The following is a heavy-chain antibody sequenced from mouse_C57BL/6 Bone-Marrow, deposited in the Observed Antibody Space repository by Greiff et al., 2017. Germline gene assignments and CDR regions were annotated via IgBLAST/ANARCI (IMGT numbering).Heavy chain of an antibody. CDR3: AISDNWGPYYYAMDY. J-gene: IGHJ4*01. CDR1: GYTFTSYW. CDR2: IHPNSGST. V-gene: IGHV1-64*01. D-gene: IGHD4-1*01. Sequence: QVQLQQPGAELVKPGASVKLSCKASGYTFTSYWMHWVKQRPGQGLEWIGMIHPNSGSTNYNEKFKSKATLTVDKSSSTAYMQLSSLTSEDSAVYDCAISDNWGPYYYAMDYWGQGTSDTVSS.